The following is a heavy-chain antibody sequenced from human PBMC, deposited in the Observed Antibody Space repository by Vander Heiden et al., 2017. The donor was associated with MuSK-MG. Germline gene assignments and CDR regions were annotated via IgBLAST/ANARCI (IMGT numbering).Heavy chain of an antibody. D-gene: IGHD2-15*01. CDR2: VSPYNGNT. Sequence: QVQLAQSGPEVKNPGTSVRVSCKASGYVLNTYGINWVRQAPGQGLEWMGWVSPYNGNTHFAQKFQDRLSLTTDTSTNTAYMELTSLASDDTAVYFCAKDRKQLLVPEAAFDVWGQGTMVSVSS. CDR1: GYVLNTYG. V-gene: IGHV1-18*01. J-gene: IGHJ3*01. CDR3: AKDRKQLLVPEAAFDV.